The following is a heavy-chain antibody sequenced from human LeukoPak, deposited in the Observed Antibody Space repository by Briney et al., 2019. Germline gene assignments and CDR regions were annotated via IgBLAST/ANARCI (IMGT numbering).Heavy chain of an antibody. CDR1: GFTFSSYA. V-gene: IGHV3-30*01. CDR2: ISYDGSNK. J-gene: IGHJ4*02. Sequence: GESLRLSCAASGFTFSSYAMHWVRQAPGKGLEWVEVISYDGSNKYYADSVKGRFTISRDNSKNTLYLQMNSLRAEDTAVYYCATTTYYDFWSGYYTGTKYYFDYWGQGTLVTVSS. D-gene: IGHD3-3*01. CDR3: ATTTYYDFWSGYYTGTKYYFDY.